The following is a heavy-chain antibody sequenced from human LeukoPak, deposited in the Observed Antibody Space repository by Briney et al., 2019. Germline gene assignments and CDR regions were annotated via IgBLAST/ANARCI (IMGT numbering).Heavy chain of an antibody. CDR2: ISSSGSTI. CDR1: GFTFSSYE. V-gene: IGHV3-48*03. J-gene: IGHJ4*02. CDR3: AAPMVRGLLYFDY. Sequence: PGGSLRLSCAASGFTFSSYEMNWVRQAPGKGLEWVSYISSSGSTIYYADSVKGRFTISRDNAKNSLYLQINSLRAEDTAVYYCAAPMVRGLLYFDYWGLGTLVTVSS. D-gene: IGHD3-10*01.